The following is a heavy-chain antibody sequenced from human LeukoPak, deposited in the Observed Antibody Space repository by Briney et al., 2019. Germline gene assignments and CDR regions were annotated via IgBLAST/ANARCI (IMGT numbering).Heavy chain of an antibody. CDR1: GGTFSSYA. V-gene: IGHV1-69*05. D-gene: IGHD2-2*01. J-gene: IGHJ6*03. Sequence: SVKVSCKASGGTFSSYAISWVRQAPGQGLEWMGGIIPIFGTANHAQKFQGRVTITTDESTSTAYMELSSLRSEDTAVYYCARDSLVVPAAIDYYYYMDVWGKGTTVTVSS. CDR2: IIPIFGTA. CDR3: ARDSLVVPAAIDYYYYMDV.